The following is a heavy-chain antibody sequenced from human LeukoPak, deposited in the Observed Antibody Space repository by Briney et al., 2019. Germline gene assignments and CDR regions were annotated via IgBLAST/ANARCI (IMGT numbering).Heavy chain of an antibody. D-gene: IGHD1-26*01. Sequence: GGSLRLSCAASGFTVSSNYMTWVRQAPGKGLEWVSVIYSGGSTYYADSVKGRFTISRDNSKNTLYLQMNSLRAEDTAVYYCASGSTRHYYYYMDVWGKGTTVTISS. J-gene: IGHJ6*03. CDR3: ASGSTRHYYYYMDV. CDR2: IYSGGST. V-gene: IGHV3-66*01. CDR1: GFTVSSNY.